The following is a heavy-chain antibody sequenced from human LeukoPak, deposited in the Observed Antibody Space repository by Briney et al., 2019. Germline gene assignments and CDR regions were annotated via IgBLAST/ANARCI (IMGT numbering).Heavy chain of an antibody. CDR1: GGSISSSNW. Sequence: PSETLSLTCAVSGGSISSSNWWSWVRQPPGKGLEWIGEIYHSGSTNYNPSLKSRVTISVDKSKNQFSLKLSSVTAADTAVYYCARGYSSSWYGRRWSFDPWGQGTLVTVSS. CDR3: ARGYSSSWYGRRWSFDP. D-gene: IGHD6-13*01. J-gene: IGHJ5*02. CDR2: IYHSGST. V-gene: IGHV4-4*02.